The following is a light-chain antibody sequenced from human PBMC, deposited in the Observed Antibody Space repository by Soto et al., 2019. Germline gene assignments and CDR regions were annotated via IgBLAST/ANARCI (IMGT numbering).Light chain of an antibody. V-gene: IGKV1-39*01. Sequence: DIVMTQSPFALSASVGDRVTITCRASQTIRGFLHWYQQNPGKAPKLLIYGTSNLESGVPSRFGGSGSGTDFTLTISGLQLEDFATYYCQQSFSNYFTFGGGTKVEI. CDR3: QQSFSNYFT. J-gene: IGKJ4*01. CDR2: GTS. CDR1: QTIRGF.